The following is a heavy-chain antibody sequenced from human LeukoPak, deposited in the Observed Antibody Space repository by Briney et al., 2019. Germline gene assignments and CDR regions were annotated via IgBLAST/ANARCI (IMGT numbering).Heavy chain of an antibody. V-gene: IGHV3-30*02. Sequence: PGGSLRLSCAASGFTFSTCGMHWVRQAPGKGLEWVAFIRFDGSAKYYADSVKGRFTISRDNSKNTLYLQMNSLRAEDTAVYYCAKDGQQQLVGVYFDYWGQGTLVTVSS. CDR2: IRFDGSAK. CDR1: GFTFSTCG. D-gene: IGHD6-13*01. CDR3: AKDGQQQLVGVYFDY. J-gene: IGHJ4*02.